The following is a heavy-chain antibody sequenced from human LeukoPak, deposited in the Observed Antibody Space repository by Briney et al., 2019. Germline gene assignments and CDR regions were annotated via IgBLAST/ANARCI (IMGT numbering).Heavy chain of an antibody. Sequence: PGGSLRLSCAASRFIFSSYWMSWVRQAPGKGLEWVANIKEDGSEKYYVDSVKGRFTISRDNAKNSLYLQTNSLRAEDTAVYYCARRALRYCSSTSCPAQYYGVDVWGKGTTVTVSS. V-gene: IGHV3-7*03. J-gene: IGHJ6*04. CDR3: ARRALRYCSSTSCPAQYYGVDV. CDR2: IKEDGSEK. CDR1: RFIFSSYW. D-gene: IGHD2-2*01.